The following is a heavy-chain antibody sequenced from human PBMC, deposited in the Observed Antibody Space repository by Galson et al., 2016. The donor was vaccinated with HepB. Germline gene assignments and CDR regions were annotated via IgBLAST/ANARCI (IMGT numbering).Heavy chain of an antibody. J-gene: IGHJ3*02. V-gene: IGHV5-10-1*01. CDR2: IDPSDSYT. D-gene: IGHD3-22*01. CDR1: GYSFSSYW. Sequence: QSGAEVKKPGESLRISCKGSGYSFSSYWITWVRQMPGKGLEWMGRIDPSDSYTNYSPSFQGHVTISTDKSVSTAYLQWSSLKASDTAMYYCARGPGNYGSSAYIAFDIWGQGTMITVSS. CDR3: ARGPGNYGSSAYIAFDI.